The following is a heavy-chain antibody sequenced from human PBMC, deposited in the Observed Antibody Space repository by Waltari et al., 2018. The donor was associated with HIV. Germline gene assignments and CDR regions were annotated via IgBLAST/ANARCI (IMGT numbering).Heavy chain of an antibody. CDR1: GGSFTDYY. Sequence: QVRLEQWGGGLLRPAETLSLSCAVYGGSFTDYYWTWIRQSPGKGLQWVGEVSHVGGGADATSLRGRVTISIVSSKSQVSVTLKSVTAADTGVYFCARGEGILLGDTSFFRIQETSSYYFGLDVWGPGTAVVVS. J-gene: IGHJ6*02. CDR2: VSHVGGG. D-gene: IGHD2-21*02. V-gene: IGHV4-34*02. CDR3: ARGEGILLGDTSFFRIQETSSYYFGLDV.